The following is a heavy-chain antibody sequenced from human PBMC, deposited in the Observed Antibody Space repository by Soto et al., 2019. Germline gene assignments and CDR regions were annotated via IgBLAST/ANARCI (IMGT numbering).Heavy chain of an antibody. CDR2: ISYDGSNK. Sequence: QVQLVESGGGVVQPGRSLRLSCAASGFTFSSYGMHWVRQAPGKGLEWVAVISYDGSNKYYADSVKGRFTISRDNSKNTLSLQMNSLRAEDTAVYYCAKDLVGGVRYYYGMDVWGKGTTVTVSS. J-gene: IGHJ6*04. CDR1: GFTFSSYG. CDR3: AKDLVGGVRYYYGMDV. V-gene: IGHV3-30*18. D-gene: IGHD1-26*01.